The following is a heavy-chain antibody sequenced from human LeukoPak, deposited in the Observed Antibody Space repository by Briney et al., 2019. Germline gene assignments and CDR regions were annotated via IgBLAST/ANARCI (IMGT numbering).Heavy chain of an antibody. Sequence: ASLKVSCKASGGTFSSYAISWVRQAPGQGLEWMGGIVPIFGTANYAQKFQGRVTITTDESTSTAYMELSSLRSEDTAVYYCAGTPVLLVYATFDYWGQGTLVTVSS. CDR1: GGTFSSYA. V-gene: IGHV1-69*05. CDR2: IVPIFGTA. D-gene: IGHD2-8*01. J-gene: IGHJ4*02. CDR3: AGTPVLLVYATFDY.